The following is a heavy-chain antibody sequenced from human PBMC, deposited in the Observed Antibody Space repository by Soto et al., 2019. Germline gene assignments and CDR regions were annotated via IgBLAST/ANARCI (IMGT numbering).Heavy chain of an antibody. CDR1: GYTFTSYA. D-gene: IGHD4-4*01. CDR3: ARDLHDYSNYRSNDYYYMDV. Sequence: QVQLVQSGAEVKKPGASVKVSCKASGYTFTSYAMHWVRQAPGQRLEWMGWINAGNGNTKYSQKFQGRVTITRDTSASTAYMELSSLRSEDTAVYYCARDLHDYSNYRSNDYYYMDVWGKGTTVTVSS. CDR2: INAGNGNT. J-gene: IGHJ6*03. V-gene: IGHV1-3*01.